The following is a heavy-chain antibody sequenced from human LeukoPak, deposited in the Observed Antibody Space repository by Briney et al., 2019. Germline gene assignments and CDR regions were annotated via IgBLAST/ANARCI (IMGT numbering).Heavy chain of an antibody. CDR3: ARSSSSGWGFRFDP. CDR2: IYYSGST. CDR1: GGSISSYY. Sequence: PSETLSLTCTVSGGSISSYYWSWIRQPPGKGLEWIGYIYYSGSTNYNPSLKSRVTISVDTSKNQFSLKLSSVTAADTAVYYCARSSSSGWGFRFDPWGQGTLVTVSS. J-gene: IGHJ5*02. V-gene: IGHV4-59*01. D-gene: IGHD6-19*01.